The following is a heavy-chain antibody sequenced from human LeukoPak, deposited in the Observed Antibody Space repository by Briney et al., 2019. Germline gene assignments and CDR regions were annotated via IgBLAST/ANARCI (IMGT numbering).Heavy chain of an antibody. V-gene: IGHV1-8*01. CDR1: GDTFTSYN. CDR3: ACSKAAAGTFDY. J-gene: IGHJ4*02. D-gene: IGHD6-13*01. CDR2: MNPNSGNT. Sequence: ASVKVSCKASGDTFTSYNISWVRQAPGQGLEWMGWMNPNSGNTDYAQKFQGRVTMTRNTSISTAYMELSSLRSEDTAVYYCACSKAAAGTFDYWGQGTLVTVSS.